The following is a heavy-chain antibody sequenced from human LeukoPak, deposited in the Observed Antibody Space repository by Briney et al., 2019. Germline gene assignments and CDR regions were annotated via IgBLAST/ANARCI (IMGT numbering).Heavy chain of an antibody. CDR2: IYYTGTT. J-gene: IGHJ4*02. CDR1: GGSFSTYY. V-gene: IGHV4-59*01. CDR3: ARDSYSIAAEGYFDY. Sequence: PSETLSLTCTVSGGSFSTYYWSWIRQPPGKGLEWIGYIYYTGTTNYNPSLKSRVTISVDTSKNQFSLKLSSVTAADTAVYYCARDSYSIAAEGYFDYWGQGTLVTVSS. D-gene: IGHD6-13*01.